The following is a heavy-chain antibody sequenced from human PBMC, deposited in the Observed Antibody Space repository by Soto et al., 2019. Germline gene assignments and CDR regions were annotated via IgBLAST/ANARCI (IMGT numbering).Heavy chain of an antibody. CDR3: ATLSVDIVETDKNDY. J-gene: IGHJ4*02. CDR2: INAGNSNT. CDR1: GYTFTSYV. Sequence: QVQLVQSGAEVKKPGASVKVSCEASGYTFTSYVIHWVRQAPGQRLEWMGCINAGNSNTKYSQKFQDRVTMTRDTSASTAYMGLSSLRSEDTAVYYCATLSVDIVETDKNDYWGRGTLVTVSS. D-gene: IGHD5-12*01. V-gene: IGHV1-3*01.